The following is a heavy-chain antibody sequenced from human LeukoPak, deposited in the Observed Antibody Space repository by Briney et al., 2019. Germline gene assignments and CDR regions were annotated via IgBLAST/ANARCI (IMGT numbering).Heavy chain of an antibody. CDR1: GGSFSGYY. CDR3: ARGENIYCSGGSCYSGWFDP. V-gene: IGHV4-34*01. CDR2: INHRGST. Sequence: PSETLSLTCAVHGGSFSGYYWTWIRQPPGKGLEWIGEINHRGSTNYNPSLKSRVTISVDTSKNQLYLKLSSVTAADTAVYYCARGENIYCSGGSCYSGWFDPWGQGTLVTVSS. D-gene: IGHD2-15*01. J-gene: IGHJ5*02.